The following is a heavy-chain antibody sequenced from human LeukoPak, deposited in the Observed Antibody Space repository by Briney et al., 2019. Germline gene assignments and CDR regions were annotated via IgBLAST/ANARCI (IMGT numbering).Heavy chain of an antibody. Sequence: GGSLRLSCAASGFTFSSYGMHWFRQAPGKGLEWVAVISYHGSNKYYADSVKGRFTISRDNSKNTLYLQMNSLRAEDTAMYYCAKGHSSGWYYFDYWGQGTLVTVSS. J-gene: IGHJ4*02. CDR2: ISYHGSNK. CDR1: GFTFSSYG. V-gene: IGHV3-30*18. D-gene: IGHD6-19*01. CDR3: AKGHSSGWYYFDY.